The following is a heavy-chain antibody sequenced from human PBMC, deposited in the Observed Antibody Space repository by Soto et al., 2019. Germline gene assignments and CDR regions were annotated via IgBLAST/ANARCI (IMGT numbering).Heavy chain of an antibody. J-gene: IGHJ4*02. CDR1: GFTFDEYA. D-gene: IGHD3-10*01. CDR3: ARDVWSRASGPPDS. CDR2: ISWNSDTI. Sequence: GGSLRLPCAASGFTFDEYAMHWVGQAPGKGLEWVTGISWNSDTIGYADSVKGRFTISRDNAKNSLYLQMNSLRAEDTAFYYCARDVWSRASGPPDSWGQGTLVTVSS. V-gene: IGHV3-9*01.